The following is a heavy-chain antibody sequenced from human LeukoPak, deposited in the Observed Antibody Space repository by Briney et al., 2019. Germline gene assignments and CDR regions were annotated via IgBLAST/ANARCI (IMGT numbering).Heavy chain of an antibody. CDR3: ARDSRYYYDSSGPLDY. J-gene: IGHJ4*02. D-gene: IGHD3-22*01. CDR2: IWYDGSNK. V-gene: IGHV3-33*01. CDR1: GFTFSSYG. Sequence: PGGSLRLSCAASGFTFSSYGMHWVRQAPGKGLEWVAVIWYDGSNKYYADSVKGRSTISRDNSKNTLYLQMNSLRAEDTAVYYCARDSRYYYDSSGPLDYWGQGTLVTVSS.